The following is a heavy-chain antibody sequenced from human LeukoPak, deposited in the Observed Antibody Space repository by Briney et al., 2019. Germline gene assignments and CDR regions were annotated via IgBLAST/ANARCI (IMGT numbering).Heavy chain of an antibody. V-gene: IGHV3-74*01. CDR3: ARDLHYDSPFDY. Sequence: GGSLRLSCAASGFTFSSYWMHWVRQAPGKGLVRVSRINSDGSSTSYADSVKGRFTISRDNAKNTLYLQMNSLRAEDTAVYYCARDLHYDSPFDYWGQGTLVTVSS. D-gene: IGHD3-22*01. CDR1: GFTFSSYW. J-gene: IGHJ4*02. CDR2: INSDGSST.